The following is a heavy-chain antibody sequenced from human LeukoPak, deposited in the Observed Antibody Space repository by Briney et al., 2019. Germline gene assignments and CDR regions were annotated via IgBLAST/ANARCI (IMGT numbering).Heavy chain of an antibody. J-gene: IGHJ6*03. CDR1: GYTFTSYA. CDR2: MNPNSGNT. CDR3: ARRAVGNSYYYSMDV. Sequence: ASVKVSCKASGYTFTSYAMNWVRQVTGQGLEWMGWMNPNSGNTGYAQKFQGRVTITRNTSISTAFMELSSLRSEDTAVYYCARRAVGNSYYYSMDVWGKGTTVTVSS. V-gene: IGHV1-8*03. D-gene: IGHD6-19*01.